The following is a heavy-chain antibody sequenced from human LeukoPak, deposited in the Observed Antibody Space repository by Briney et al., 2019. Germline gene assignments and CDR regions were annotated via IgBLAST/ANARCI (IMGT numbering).Heavy chain of an antibody. CDR2: IYAGGTT. J-gene: IGHJ5*02. CDR1: GFTVSTNY. D-gene: IGHD6-19*01. V-gene: IGHV3-53*01. CDR3: ARDSSGWYDH. Sequence: GGSLRLSCAASGFTVSTNYMSWVRQAPGRGLEWVSVIYAGGTTYYADSVRGRFTISRDNSKDTLYLQMNSLRDEDTAVYYCARDSSGWYDHWGQGTLVTVSS.